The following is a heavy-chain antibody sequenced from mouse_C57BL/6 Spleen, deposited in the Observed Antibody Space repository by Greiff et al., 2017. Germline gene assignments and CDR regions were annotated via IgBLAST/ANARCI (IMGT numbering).Heavy chain of an antibody. V-gene: IGHV1-69*01. CDR2: IDPSDSYT. J-gene: IGHJ2*01. CDR1: GYTFTSYW. CDR3: ARRAGYLDY. Sequence: QVQLQQPGAELVMPGASVKLSCKASGYTFTSYWMHWVKQRPGQGLEWIGEIDPSDSYTNYNQKFKGKSTLTVDKSSSTAYMQLSSLTSEDAAVYYCARRAGYLDYWGQGTTLTVSS.